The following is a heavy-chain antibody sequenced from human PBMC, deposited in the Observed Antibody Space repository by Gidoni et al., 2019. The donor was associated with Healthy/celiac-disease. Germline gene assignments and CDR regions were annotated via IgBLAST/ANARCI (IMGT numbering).Heavy chain of an antibody. V-gene: IGHV4-34*01. Sequence: QVQLQPWRPGLLTPSETLSLTCAVSGGSFRGYYWSWIRQPPGKGLEWIGEINHSGSNNYNPSLKSRVTISVDTSKNQFSLKLSSVTAADRAVDYCARGRGGSYYVGWFDPWGQGTLVTVS. J-gene: IGHJ5*02. CDR3: ARGRGGSYYVGWFDP. D-gene: IGHD1-26*01. CDR1: GGSFRGYY. CDR2: INHSGSN.